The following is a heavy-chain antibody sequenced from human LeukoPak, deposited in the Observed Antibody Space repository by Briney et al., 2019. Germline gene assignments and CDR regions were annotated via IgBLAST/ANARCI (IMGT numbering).Heavy chain of an antibody. CDR1: GFTFSAYG. J-gene: IGHJ5*02. CDR2: IWDDGSNK. Sequence: GGSLRLSCAASGFTFSAYGMHWVRQAPGKGLEWVALIWDDGSNKSYADSVEGRFTISRDNSKSTLYLQMNSLRAEDTAVYYCARDRIAAQTGWFDPWGQGTLVTVSS. CDR3: ARDRIAAQTGWFDP. V-gene: IGHV3-33*01. D-gene: IGHD6-6*01.